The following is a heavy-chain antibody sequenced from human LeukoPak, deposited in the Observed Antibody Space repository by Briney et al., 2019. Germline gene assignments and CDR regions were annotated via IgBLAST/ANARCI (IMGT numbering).Heavy chain of an antibody. J-gene: IGHJ4*02. Sequence: ASVKVSCQASGYNFNTNGISGVGQAPGQGLEWMGWISSSTGNTKYAQKLQDRVTMTTDTSTSTTYLYLRNLRSDDTAVYYFVTLPLCYCSCTSCLVWGEGTLVTVSS. CDR1: GYNFNTNG. V-gene: IGHV1-18*01. D-gene: IGHD2-2*01. CDR2: ISSSTGNT. CDR3: VTLPLCYCSCTSCLV.